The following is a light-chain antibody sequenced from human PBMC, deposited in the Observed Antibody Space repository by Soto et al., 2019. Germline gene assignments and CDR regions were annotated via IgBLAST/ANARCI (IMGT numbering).Light chain of an antibody. CDR2: QAS. Sequence: DIQMTQSPSTLSASVGDRASITCRASQSISRQLAWYQQKPGKAPNLLIYQASNVETGVPSRFTGSGSGTEFTLTISRLQSDDLATYYCLQYRSYWTFGQGTKVEVK. V-gene: IGKV1-5*03. J-gene: IGKJ1*01. CDR3: LQYRSYWT. CDR1: QSISRQ.